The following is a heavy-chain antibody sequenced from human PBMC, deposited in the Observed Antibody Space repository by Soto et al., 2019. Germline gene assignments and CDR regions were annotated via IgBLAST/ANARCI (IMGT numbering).Heavy chain of an antibody. CDR2: ISYDGSNK. D-gene: IGHD1-26*01. CDR3: ARDSVCGTYYFAY. V-gene: IGHV3-30-3*01. J-gene: IGHJ4*02. CDR1: GFTFSSYA. Sequence: QVQLVESGGGVVQPGRSLRLSCAASGFTFSSYAMHWVRQAPGKGLEWVAVISYDGSNKYYADSVTGRFTISRDNSKSTLYQRMNRLRAEYPAVYDGARDSVCGTYYFAYWGQETPVTVSS.